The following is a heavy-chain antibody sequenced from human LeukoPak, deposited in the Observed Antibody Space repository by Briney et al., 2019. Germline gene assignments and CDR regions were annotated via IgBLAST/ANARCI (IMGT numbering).Heavy chain of an antibody. CDR3: ARALCINGICEWFDP. J-gene: IGHJ5*02. CDR2: IETSGST. D-gene: IGHD2-8*01. CDR1: GASISSGGYF. V-gene: IGHV4-61*02. Sequence: SETLSLTCTVSGASISSGGYFWSWIRQPAGKGVEWIGRIETSGSTNYNPSLKSRVTISVDTSKNQFSLKLRSVTAADTAVYYCARALCINGICEWFDPWGQGTLVTVPS.